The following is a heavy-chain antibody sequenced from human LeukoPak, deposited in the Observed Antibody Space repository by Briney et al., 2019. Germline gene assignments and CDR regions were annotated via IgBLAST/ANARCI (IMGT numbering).Heavy chain of an antibody. CDR1: GFTFSDYY. CDR2: ISSSGSTI. CDR3: ARDVYYDSSGSDY. V-gene: IGHV3-11*01. D-gene: IGHD3-22*01. J-gene: IGHJ4*02. Sequence: GGSLRLSCAASGFTFSDYYMSWIRQAPGKGLEWVSCISSSGSTIYYADSVKGRFTISRDNAKNSLYLQMNSLRAEDTAVYYCARDVYYDSSGSDYWGQGTLVTVSS.